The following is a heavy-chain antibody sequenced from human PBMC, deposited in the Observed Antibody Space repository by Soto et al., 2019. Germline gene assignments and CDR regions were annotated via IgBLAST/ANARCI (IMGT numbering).Heavy chain of an antibody. J-gene: IGHJ4*02. CDR2: IYYSGST. D-gene: IGHD3-9*01. Sequence: SETLSLTCTVSGGSVSSGSYYWSWIRQPPGKGLEWIGYIYYSGSTNYNPSLKSRVTISVDTSKNQFSLKLSSVTAADTAVYYCARVSDILTGPYYFDYWGQGTLVTVSS. CDR1: GGSVSSGSYY. CDR3: ARVSDILTGPYYFDY. V-gene: IGHV4-61*01.